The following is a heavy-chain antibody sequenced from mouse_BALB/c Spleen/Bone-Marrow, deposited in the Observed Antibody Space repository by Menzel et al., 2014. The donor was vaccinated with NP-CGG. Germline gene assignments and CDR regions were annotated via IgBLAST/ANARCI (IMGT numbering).Heavy chain of an antibody. V-gene: IGHV1-77*01. CDR3: ARRELRMGNYYAMDY. D-gene: IGHD2-1*01. CDR2: IYPGSGST. Sequence: VQLQESGPELVKPGASVKMSCKASGYTFTDYVISWVKQRTGQGLEWIGEIYPGSGSTYYNEKFKGKATLTADKSSNTAYMQLSSLTSEDSAVYFCARRELRMGNYYAMDYWGQGTSATVSS. CDR1: GYTFTDYV. J-gene: IGHJ4*01.